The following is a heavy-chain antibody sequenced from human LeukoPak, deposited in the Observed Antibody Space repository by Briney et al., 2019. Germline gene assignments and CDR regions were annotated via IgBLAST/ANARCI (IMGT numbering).Heavy chain of an antibody. V-gene: IGHV3-23*01. CDR2: ITGTGSTT. D-gene: IGHD1-1*01. J-gene: IGHJ5*02. CDR1: GFTFSTYA. CDR3: ARQPNWNDLGRFDP. Sequence: AGSLRLSCSASGFTFSTYAMSWVRQAPGKGLNGVSRITGTGSTTQYAESVKGRFTISRDNSRNTLYLQMNSLRVEDTAVYYCARQPNWNDLGRFDPCGQGTLVTVSS.